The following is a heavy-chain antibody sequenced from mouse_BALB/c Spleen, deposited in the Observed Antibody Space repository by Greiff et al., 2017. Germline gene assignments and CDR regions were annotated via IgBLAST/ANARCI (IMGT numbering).Heavy chain of an antibody. Sequence: DVMLVESGGGLVKPGGSLKLSCAASGFTFSSYTMSWVRQTPEKRLEWVATISSGGGNTYYPDSVKGRFTISRDNAKNNLYLQMSSLRSEDTALYYCARYRDYDYDDYAMDYWGQGTSVTVSS. CDR1: GFTFSSYT. CDR2: ISSGGGNT. J-gene: IGHJ4*01. D-gene: IGHD2-4*01. V-gene: IGHV5-9*03. CDR3: ARYRDYDYDDYAMDY.